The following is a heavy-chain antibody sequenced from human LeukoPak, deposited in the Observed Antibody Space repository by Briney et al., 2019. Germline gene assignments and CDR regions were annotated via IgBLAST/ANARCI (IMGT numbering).Heavy chain of an antibody. J-gene: IGHJ6*02. CDR2: ITGSGGNT. D-gene: IGHD6-13*01. CDR3: AKAASSSWPSYYYGMDV. CDR1: GFIFSSYS. Sequence: PGGSLRLSCAASGFIFSSYSMNWVRQAPGKGLEWDSVITGSGGNTYYADSVKGRFTISKDNSKNTVYLQMSSLRVDDTAVYYCAKAASSSWPSYYYGMDVWGQGTTVTVSS. V-gene: IGHV3-23*01.